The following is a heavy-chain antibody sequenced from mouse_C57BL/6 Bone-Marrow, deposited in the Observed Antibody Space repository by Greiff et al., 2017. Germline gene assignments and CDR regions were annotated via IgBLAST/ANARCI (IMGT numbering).Heavy chain of an antibody. Sequence: QVQLQQPGAELVKPGASVKMSCKASGYTFTSYWITWVKQRPGQGLEWIGDIYPGSGSTNYNEKFKSKATLTVDTSSSTAYMQLSSLTSEDSAVYYCARIYYYGSSYGEDYAMDYWGQGTSVTVSS. J-gene: IGHJ4*01. D-gene: IGHD1-1*01. CDR2: IYPGSGST. CDR1: GYTFTSYW. V-gene: IGHV1-55*01. CDR3: ARIYYYGSSYGEDYAMDY.